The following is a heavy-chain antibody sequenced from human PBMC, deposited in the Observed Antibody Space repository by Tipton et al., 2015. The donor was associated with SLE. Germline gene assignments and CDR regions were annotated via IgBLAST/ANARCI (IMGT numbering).Heavy chain of an antibody. Sequence: TLSLTCTVSGDSISSYYWSWIRQPPGKGLEWIGYIYYSGSTNYNPSLKSRVTISVDTSKNQFSLKLSSVTAADTAVYYCARTGYSSSWFRAYYSYGMDVWGQGTTVTVSS. J-gene: IGHJ6*02. D-gene: IGHD6-13*01. CDR1: GDSISSYY. CDR2: IYYSGST. V-gene: IGHV4-59*01. CDR3: ARTGYSSSWFRAYYSYGMDV.